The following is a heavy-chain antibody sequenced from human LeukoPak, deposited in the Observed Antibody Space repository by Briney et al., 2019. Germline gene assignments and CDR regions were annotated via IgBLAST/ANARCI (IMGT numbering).Heavy chain of an antibody. CDR1: GFTFSSYS. Sequence: PGGSLRLSCAASGFTFSSYSMNWVRQAPGKGLEWVSYISSSSSTIYYADSVKGRFTISRDNAKNSLYLQMNSLRGEDTAVYYCARDLKNYDYVWGSYLNFDYWGQGTLVTVSS. D-gene: IGHD3-16*02. J-gene: IGHJ4*02. CDR2: ISSSSSTI. CDR3: ARDLKNYDYVWGSYLNFDY. V-gene: IGHV3-48*01.